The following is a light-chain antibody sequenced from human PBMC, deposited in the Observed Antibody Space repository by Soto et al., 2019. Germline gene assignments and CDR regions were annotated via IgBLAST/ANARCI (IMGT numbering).Light chain of an antibody. V-gene: IGKV3-15*01. Sequence: EIVMTQSPATLSVSPGERATLSCRASQSVSSNLAWYQHKPGQAPRLLIYGASTRATGIPARFSASGSGTEVSRPIRSLPADDFAVYYCQQHNNWPPKQYTFGQGTKLEIK. CDR1: QSVSSN. CDR3: QQHNNWPPKQYT. CDR2: GAS. J-gene: IGKJ2*01.